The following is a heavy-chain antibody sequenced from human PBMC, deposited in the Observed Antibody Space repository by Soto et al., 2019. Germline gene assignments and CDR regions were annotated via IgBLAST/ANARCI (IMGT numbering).Heavy chain of an antibody. V-gene: IGHV3-33*01. CDR1: GFTFSSYG. J-gene: IGHJ4*02. Sequence: QVQLVESGGGVVQPGRSLRLSCAASGFTFSSYGMHWVRQAPGKGLEWVAVIWFDGSNKYYAYSVKGRFTISRENSKDTLYLQMNSLKADDTALNYCARASGPFDYWGQGTLVTVSS. CDR3: ARASGPFDY. CDR2: IWFDGSNK.